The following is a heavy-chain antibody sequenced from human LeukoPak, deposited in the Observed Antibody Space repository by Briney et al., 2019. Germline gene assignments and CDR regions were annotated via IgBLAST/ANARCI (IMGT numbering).Heavy chain of an antibody. J-gene: IGHJ4*02. CDR2: ISYDGTNK. V-gene: IGHV3-30*06. CDR1: GFTFSGYA. Sequence: TGTSLRLSCTPSGFTFSGYAMHWVRQAPGKGLEWVAVISYDGTNKYYADSVKGRFTISRDNSKNTLYLQMNSLRTEDTAVYYCTRSYDSGIYYLDWGQGTLVTVSS. CDR3: TRSYDSGIYYLD. D-gene: IGHD3-22*01.